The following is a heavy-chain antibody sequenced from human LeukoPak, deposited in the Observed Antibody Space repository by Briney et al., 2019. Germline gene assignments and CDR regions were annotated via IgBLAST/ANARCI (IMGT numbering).Heavy chain of an antibody. CDR3: VIRKFGEYDY. J-gene: IGHJ4*02. D-gene: IGHD3-10*01. V-gene: IGHV4-34*01. Sequence: PSETLSLTCGVYGESFSSYFWSWIRQPPGKGLEWIGQFDHTGNTIYDPSLESRVNISLDTSKNRLSLRLTSVTAADTAVNYCVIRKFGEYDYWGQGTLVTVSS. CDR1: GESFSSYF. CDR2: FDHTGNT.